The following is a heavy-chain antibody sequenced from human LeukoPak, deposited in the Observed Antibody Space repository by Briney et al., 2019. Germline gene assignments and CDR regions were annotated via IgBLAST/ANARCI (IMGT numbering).Heavy chain of an antibody. Sequence: TGGSLRLSCAASGFTFSSYAMSWVRQAPGKGLKWVSAISGSGGSTYYADSVKGRFTISRDNSKNTLYLQMNSLRAEDTAVYYCAKGAYDFWSGYFHPGYNWFDPWGQGTLVTVSS. CDR1: GFTFSSYA. CDR2: ISGSGGST. V-gene: IGHV3-23*01. D-gene: IGHD3-3*01. CDR3: AKGAYDFWSGYFHPGYNWFDP. J-gene: IGHJ5*02.